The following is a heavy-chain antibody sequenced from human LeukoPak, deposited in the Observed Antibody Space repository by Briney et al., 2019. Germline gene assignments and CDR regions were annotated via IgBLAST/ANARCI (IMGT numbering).Heavy chain of an antibody. D-gene: IGHD3-10*01. CDR3: ARSARGYAFDI. J-gene: IGHJ3*02. Sequence: SETLSLTCSVSGGSMRNYYWSWIWQPPGKGLEWIGYIHYSGSTNYNPSLKSRVTTSLDTSKNQFSLKLSSVTAADTAMYYCARSARGYAFDIWGQGTMVTVSS. CDR2: IHYSGST. V-gene: IGHV4-59*01. CDR1: GGSMRNYY.